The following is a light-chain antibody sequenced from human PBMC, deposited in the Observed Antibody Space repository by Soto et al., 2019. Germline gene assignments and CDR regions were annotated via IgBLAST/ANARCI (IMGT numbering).Light chain of an antibody. J-gene: IGLJ3*02. Sequence: QSALTQPRSVSGSPGQSVTISCTGTSSDVGGYNHVSWYQQHPGKAPKLMIYDVSKRPSGVPDRFSGSKSGNTASLTMSGLQAEDEADYYCSSYAGSYTLVFGGGTKPTVL. V-gene: IGLV2-11*01. CDR3: SSYAGSYTLV. CDR2: DVS. CDR1: SSDVGGYNH.